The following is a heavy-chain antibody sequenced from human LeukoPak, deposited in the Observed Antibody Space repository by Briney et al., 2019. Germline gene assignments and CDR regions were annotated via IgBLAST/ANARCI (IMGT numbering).Heavy chain of an antibody. V-gene: IGHV4-59*08. CDR1: GGSISNYY. J-gene: IGHJ4*02. CDR2: IYYTGST. Sequence: PSETLSLTCTVSGGSISNYYWSWLRRPPGKGLEWIAFIYYTGSTHYKSSLQSRVTISVDTSRNQFSLSLSSVTAADTAVYYCARHSGSFPNYFDYWGQGTLVTVSS. D-gene: IGHD1-26*01. CDR3: ARHSGSFPNYFDY.